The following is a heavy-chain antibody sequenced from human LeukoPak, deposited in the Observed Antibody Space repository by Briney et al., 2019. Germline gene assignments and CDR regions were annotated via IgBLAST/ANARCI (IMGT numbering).Heavy chain of an antibody. V-gene: IGHV1-18*01. D-gene: IGHD6-13*01. CDR1: GYTFTSYG. Sequence: ASVKVSCTASGYTFTSYGVSWVRQAPGQGLEWMGWISAYNGNTNYAQKLQGRVTMTTDTSTSTAYMELRSLRSDDTAVYYCARDSPDKMAAAGNYWGQGTLVTVSS. J-gene: IGHJ4*02. CDR2: ISAYNGNT. CDR3: ARDSPDKMAAAGNY.